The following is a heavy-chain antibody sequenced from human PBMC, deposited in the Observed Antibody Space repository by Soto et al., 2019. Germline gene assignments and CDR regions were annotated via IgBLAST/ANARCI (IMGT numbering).Heavy chain of an antibody. Sequence: QVQLVESGGGVVQPGRSLRLSCAASGFTFSSYGMHWVRQAPGKGLEWVAVISYDGSNNYYADSVKDRFTISRDNSKNTLYLQMNSLRAEDTAVYYCAKDLLRPGRAYGMDVWGQGTTVTVSS. CDR2: ISYDGSNN. J-gene: IGHJ6*02. V-gene: IGHV3-30*18. CDR1: GFTFSSYG. CDR3: AKDLLRPGRAYGMDV.